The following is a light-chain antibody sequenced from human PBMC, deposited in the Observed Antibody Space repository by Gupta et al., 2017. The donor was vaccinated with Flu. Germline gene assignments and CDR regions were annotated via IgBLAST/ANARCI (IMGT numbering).Light chain of an antibody. CDR3: QQYHGFPWT. J-gene: IGKJ1*01. CDR2: WAS. Sequence: DIVINPSPASLAVSLGERATINCKSSQSVLYSPNKKNYLAWYQQKAGQPPKLLIYWASTRESGVPDRFSGSGSGTDFTLTISSLQAEDVAVYYCQQYHGFPWTFGQGTRVEIK. CDR1: QSVLYSPNKKNY. V-gene: IGKV4-1*01.